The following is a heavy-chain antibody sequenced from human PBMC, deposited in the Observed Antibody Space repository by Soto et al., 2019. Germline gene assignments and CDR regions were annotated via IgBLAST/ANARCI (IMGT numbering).Heavy chain of an antibody. CDR1: GGSISSSSYY. J-gene: IGHJ4*02. CDR3: ARLILPITITMVLRGNYYFDY. CDR2: IYYSGST. D-gene: IGHD3-10*01. V-gene: IGHV4-39*01. Sequence: SETLSLTCTVSGGSISSSSYYWGWIRQPPGKGLEWIGSIYYSGSTYYNPSLKSRVTISVDTSKNQFSLKLSSVTAADTAVYYCARLILPITITMVLRGNYYFDYWGQGTLVTVSS.